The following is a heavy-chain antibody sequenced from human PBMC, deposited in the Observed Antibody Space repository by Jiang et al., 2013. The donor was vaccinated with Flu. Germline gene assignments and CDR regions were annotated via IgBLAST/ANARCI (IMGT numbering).Heavy chain of an antibody. CDR3: AKDHGEGSGSSFLWYYYGMDV. V-gene: IGHV3-23*01. CDR1: GFTFSSYA. J-gene: IGHJ6*02. CDR2: ISGSGGST. D-gene: IGHD3-10*01. Sequence: GLVQPGGSLRLSCAASGFTFSSYAMSWVRQAPGKGLEWVSAISGSGGSTYYADSVKGRFTISRDNSKNTLYLQMNSLRAEDTAVYYCAKDHGEGSGSSFLWYYYGMDVWGQGTTVTVSS.